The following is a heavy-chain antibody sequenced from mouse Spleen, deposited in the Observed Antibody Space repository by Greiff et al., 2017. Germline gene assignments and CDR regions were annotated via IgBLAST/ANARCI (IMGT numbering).Heavy chain of an antibody. D-gene: IGHD3-3*01. CDR3: ARGGHGGFAY. V-gene: IGHV5-6-5*01. CDR2: ISSGGST. Sequence: EVKLVESGGGLVKPGGSLKLSCAASGFTFSSYAMSWVRQTPEKRLEWVASISSGGSTYYPDSVKGRFTISRDNARNILYLQMSSLMSEDTAMYYCARGGHGGFAYWGQGTLVTVSA. CDR1: GFTFSSYA. J-gene: IGHJ3*01.